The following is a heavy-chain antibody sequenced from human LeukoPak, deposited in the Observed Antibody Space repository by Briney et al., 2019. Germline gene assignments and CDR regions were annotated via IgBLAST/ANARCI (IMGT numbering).Heavy chain of an antibody. CDR1: GYTFTSYD. J-gene: IGHJ4*02. D-gene: IGHD4-17*01. Sequence: ASVKVSCKASGYTFTSYDINWVRQATGQGLEWMGWMNPNSGNTGYARKFQGRVTMTRNTSISTAYMEPSSLRSEDTAVYYCARVHGEDRDYWGQGTLVTVSS. CDR2: MNPNSGNT. V-gene: IGHV1-8*01. CDR3: ARVHGEDRDY.